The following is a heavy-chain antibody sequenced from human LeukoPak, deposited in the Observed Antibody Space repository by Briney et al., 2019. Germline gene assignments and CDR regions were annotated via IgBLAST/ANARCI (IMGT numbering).Heavy chain of an antibody. CDR3: AKGTTVTTFGY. Sequence: GGSLRLSCAASGLTFSSYSMKWVRQAPGKGLEWVSYISSSSSTIYYADSVKGRFTISRDNAKNSLYLQMNSLRAEDTAVYYCAKGTTVTTFGYWGQGTLVTVSS. CDR2: ISSSSSTI. D-gene: IGHD4-17*01. V-gene: IGHV3-48*01. CDR1: GLTFSSYS. J-gene: IGHJ4*02.